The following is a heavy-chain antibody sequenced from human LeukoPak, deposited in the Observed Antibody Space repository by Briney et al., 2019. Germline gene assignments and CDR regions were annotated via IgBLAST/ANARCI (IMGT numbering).Heavy chain of an antibody. CDR1: GDSVSSDSAA. CDR2: TYYRSKWYN. V-gene: IGHV6-1*01. J-gene: IGHJ4*02. Sequence: SQTLSLTCAISGDSVSSDSAAWNWIRQSPSRGLEWLGRTYYRSKWYNDYAASVKSRITINSDTSRNQFSLQLNSVAPEDTAAYYCVRGSSEFDFWGQGTLVTVSS. D-gene: IGHD6-19*01. CDR3: VRGSSEFDF.